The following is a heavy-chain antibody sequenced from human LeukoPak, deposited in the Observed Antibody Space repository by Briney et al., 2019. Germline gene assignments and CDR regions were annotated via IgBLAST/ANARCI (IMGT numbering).Heavy chain of an antibody. D-gene: IGHD2-2*01. Sequence: GESLKISCKGSGYSFTSYWNGWVRQMPGKGLEWMGIIYPGDSDTRYSPSFQGQVTISADKSISTAYLQWSSLKASDTAMYYCAITGLGYCSSTSCYELDYWGQGTLVTVSS. J-gene: IGHJ4*02. CDR2: IYPGDSDT. CDR1: GYSFTSYW. V-gene: IGHV5-51*01. CDR3: AITGLGYCSSTSCYELDY.